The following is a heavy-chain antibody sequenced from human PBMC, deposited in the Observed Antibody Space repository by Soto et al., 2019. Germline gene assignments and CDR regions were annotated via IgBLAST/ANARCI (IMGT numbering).Heavy chain of an antibody. CDR3: ARSSVVVAATSPGAFDI. Sequence: QLQLQESGPGLVKPSETLSLTCTVSGGSISSSSYYWGWIRQPPGKGLEWIGSIYYSGSTYYNPYLKSRLTISVDTSKHQFSLKQSSVTAADTAVYYCARSSVVVAATSPGAFDIWGQGTMVTVSS. CDR1: GGSISSSSYY. D-gene: IGHD2-15*01. CDR2: IYYSGST. J-gene: IGHJ3*02. V-gene: IGHV4-39*01.